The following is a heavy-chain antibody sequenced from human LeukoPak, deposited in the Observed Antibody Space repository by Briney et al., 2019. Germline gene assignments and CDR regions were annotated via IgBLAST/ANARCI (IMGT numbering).Heavy chain of an antibody. CDR1: GFTFSSYG. CDR2: ISYDGSNK. V-gene: IGHV3-30*03. Sequence: GRFLRLSCAASGFTFSSYGMHWVRQAPGKGLEWVAIISYDGSNKYYADSVKGRFTISRDNSKNTLYLQMNSLRAEDTAVYYCARYGLTAALDFWGQGTLVTVSS. D-gene: IGHD2-21*02. J-gene: IGHJ4*02. CDR3: ARYGLTAALDF.